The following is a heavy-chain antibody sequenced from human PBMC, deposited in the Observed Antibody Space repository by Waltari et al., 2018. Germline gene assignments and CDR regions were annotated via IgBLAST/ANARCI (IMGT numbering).Heavy chain of an antibody. Sequence: EVQLVESGGGLVQPGGSLRLSCAASGFTFSSFSMNWVRQAPGKGLAWISYISSSSITIYYADSVKGRFTISRDNAKNSLYLQMNSLRAEDAAIYYCARDLFSPTWYFDLWGRGTLVTVSS. J-gene: IGHJ2*01. V-gene: IGHV3-48*01. CDR3: ARDLFSPTWYFDL. CDR2: ISSSSITI. CDR1: GFTFSSFS. D-gene: IGHD1-1*01.